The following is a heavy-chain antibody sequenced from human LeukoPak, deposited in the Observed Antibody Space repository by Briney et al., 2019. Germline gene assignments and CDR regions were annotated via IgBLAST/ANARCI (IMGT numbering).Heavy chain of an antibody. V-gene: IGHV4-34*01. D-gene: IGHD3-22*01. Sequence: PSETLSLTCVVYGGSFSGYYWSWIRQPPGKGLEWIGEINHSGSTNYNPSLKSRVTISVDTSKNQFSLKLSSVTAADTAVYYCARGWYYYDSSGYPPVRVHAFDIWGQGTMVTVSS. CDR1: GGSFSGYY. CDR3: ARGWYYYDSSGYPPVRVHAFDI. CDR2: INHSGST. J-gene: IGHJ3*02.